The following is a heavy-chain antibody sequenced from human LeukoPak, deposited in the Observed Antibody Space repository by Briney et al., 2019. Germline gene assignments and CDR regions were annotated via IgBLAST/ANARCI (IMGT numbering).Heavy chain of an antibody. CDR1: GGSISSYY. D-gene: IGHD4-17*01. CDR3: ARHPPSYDYGDSLSFQH. CDR2: IYYSGST. V-gene: IGHV4-59*08. J-gene: IGHJ1*01. Sequence: SETLSLTCTVSGGSISSYYWSWIRQPPGKGLEWIGYIYYSGSTNYNPSLKSRVTISVDTSKNQFSLKLSSVTAADTAVYYCARHPPSYDYGDSLSFQHWGQGTLVTVSS.